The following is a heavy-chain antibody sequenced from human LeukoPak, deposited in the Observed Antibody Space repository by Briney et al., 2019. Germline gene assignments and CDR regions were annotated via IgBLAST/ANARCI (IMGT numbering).Heavy chain of an antibody. D-gene: IGHD3-3*01. CDR3: ARAVITSFGGPYYMDV. V-gene: IGHV4-34*01. Sequence: PSETLSLTCGVYGGSFSPDYWSWIRQPPGKGLEWIGEINHRRTTNYNPSLKSRVTISIDTSKNQFSLKPTSVTAADTAVYYCARAVITSFGGPYYMDVWGKGTTVTVSS. CDR1: GGSFSPDY. CDR2: INHRRTT. J-gene: IGHJ6*03.